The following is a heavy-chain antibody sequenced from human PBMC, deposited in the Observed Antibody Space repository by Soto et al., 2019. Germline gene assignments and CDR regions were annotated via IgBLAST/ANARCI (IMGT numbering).Heavy chain of an antibody. V-gene: IGHV3-30*04. J-gene: IGHJ4*02. CDR3: AKDAVPGPQEYFDS. Sequence: PGGSLRLSGVVSGFTVSAYEIHWVRQAPGKGLDWVAVISSGGLHQFYTDSVRGRFTISRDDSKNTVYLQMNNLTPQDEAIYYCAKDAVPGPQEYFDSCGQGILVTFSS. CDR1: GFTVSAYE. D-gene: IGHD6-19*01. CDR2: ISSGGLHQ.